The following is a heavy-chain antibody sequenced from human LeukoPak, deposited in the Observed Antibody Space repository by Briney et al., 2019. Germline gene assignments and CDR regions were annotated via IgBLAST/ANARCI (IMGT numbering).Heavy chain of an antibody. CDR3: ARGPSCRGGSCFLGQTPRQIDY. D-gene: IGHD2-15*01. CDR1: GYTFTDFD. V-gene: IGHV1-8*03. CDR2: MNPDSGNT. Sequence: ASVRVSCQASGYTFTDFDINWVRQAPGQGLAWMGWMNPDSGNTGYLQRFQGRITYTRNTSIATAFMDLTSLRSEDTAVYYCARGPSCRGGSCFLGQTPRQIDYWGQGALVIVSS. J-gene: IGHJ4*02.